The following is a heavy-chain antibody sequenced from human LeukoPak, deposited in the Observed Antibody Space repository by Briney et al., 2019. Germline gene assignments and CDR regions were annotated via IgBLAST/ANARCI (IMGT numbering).Heavy chain of an antibody. D-gene: IGHD6-19*01. Sequence: ASVKVSCTASGYTFTGYYIHWVRQAPGQGLEWMGWINPNSGGTNYAQKFQGRVTITRATSISTAYMELNSLRSDDTAVYYCARAPSGWYFQNFDYWGQGTLVTVSS. CDR1: GYTFTGYY. V-gene: IGHV1-2*02. CDR3: ARAPSGWYFQNFDY. CDR2: INPNSGGT. J-gene: IGHJ4*02.